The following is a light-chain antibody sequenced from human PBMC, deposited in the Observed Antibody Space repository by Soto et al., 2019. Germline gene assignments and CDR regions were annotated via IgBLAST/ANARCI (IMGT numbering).Light chain of an antibody. J-gene: IGLJ1*01. CDR2: LEGSGSY. V-gene: IGLV4-60*02. CDR1: SGHSSYI. CDR3: DTWDSNTYV. Sequence: QLVLTQSSSASASLGSSVSLTCTLSSGHSSYIIEWHQQQPGKAPRYLMKLEGSGSYNKGSGVPDRFSGSSSGADRYLTISNLQFEDEADYYCDTWDSNTYVFGTGTKVTVL.